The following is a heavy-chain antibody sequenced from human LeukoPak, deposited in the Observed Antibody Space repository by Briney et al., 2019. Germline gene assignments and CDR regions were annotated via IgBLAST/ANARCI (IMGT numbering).Heavy chain of an antibody. J-gene: IGHJ5*02. CDR3: ARCIVATIGRSNWFDP. CDR1: AYSISSGYY. D-gene: IGHD5-12*01. Sequence: PSETLSLTCTVSAYSISSGYYWGWIRQPPGKGLEWIGSIYHSGSTYYNPSLKSRATISVDTSKNQFSLKLRSVTAADTAVYYCARCIVATIGRSNWFDPWGQGTLVTVSS. CDR2: IYHSGST. V-gene: IGHV4-38-2*02.